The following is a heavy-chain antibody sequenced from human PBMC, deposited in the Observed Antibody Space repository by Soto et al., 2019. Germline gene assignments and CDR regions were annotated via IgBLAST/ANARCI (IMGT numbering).Heavy chain of an antibody. CDR3: AKDRMVATPGYYYYGMDV. CDR2: ISYDGSNK. V-gene: IGHV3-30*18. CDR1: GFTFSSYG. D-gene: IGHD5-12*01. J-gene: IGHJ6*02. Sequence: GGSLRLSCAASGFTFSSYGMHWARQAPGKGLEWVAVISYDGSNKYYADSVKGRFTISRDNSKNTLYLQMNSLRAEDTAVYYCAKDRMVATPGYYYYGMDVWGQGTTVTVSS.